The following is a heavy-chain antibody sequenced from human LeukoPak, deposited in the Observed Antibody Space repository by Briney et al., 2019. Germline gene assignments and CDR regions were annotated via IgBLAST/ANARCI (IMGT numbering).Heavy chain of an antibody. D-gene: IGHD3-16*01. V-gene: IGHV3-30*02. J-gene: IGHJ4*02. CDR1: GFTFSANN. Sequence: GGSLRLSCAVSGFTFSANNMHWVRQVPGKGLEWVTFIDHDGSQKFYADSVKGRFTISRDNSKNALYLHINSLRPEDTAVYYCAKDGGGGTYSFDYWGQGSLVTVSS. CDR2: IDHDGSQK. CDR3: AKDGGGGTYSFDY.